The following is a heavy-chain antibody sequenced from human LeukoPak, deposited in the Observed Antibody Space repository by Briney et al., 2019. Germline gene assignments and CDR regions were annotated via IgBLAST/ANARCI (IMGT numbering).Heavy chain of an antibody. J-gene: IGHJ4*02. CDR2: IYYSGST. Sequence: PSETLSLTCTVSGGSISRYYWSWIRQPPGKGLEWIGYIYYSGSTSYNPSPKSRVTISVDTSKNQFSLNLSSVTAADTAVYYCARVVAATQNFDYWGQGTLVTVSS. CDR1: GGSISRYY. D-gene: IGHD2-15*01. V-gene: IGHV4-59*01. CDR3: ARVVAATQNFDY.